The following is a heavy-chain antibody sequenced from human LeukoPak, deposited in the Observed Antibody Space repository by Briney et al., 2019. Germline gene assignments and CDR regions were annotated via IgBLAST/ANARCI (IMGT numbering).Heavy chain of an antibody. J-gene: IGHJ4*02. V-gene: IGHV5-51*01. CDR2: IYPDDSDT. D-gene: IGHD1-26*01. CDR3: ARLRGATMPNPFDY. Sequence: GESLKISCKGSGYSFTNYWIGWVRQMPGKGLEWMGIIYPDDSDTRPSLTFQGQVTISADKSISTAYLQWSSLGASDTAMYYCARLRGATMPNPFDYWGQGTLVTVSS. CDR1: GYSFTNYW.